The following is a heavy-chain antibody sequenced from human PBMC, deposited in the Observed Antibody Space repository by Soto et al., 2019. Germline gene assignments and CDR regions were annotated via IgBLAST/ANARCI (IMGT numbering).Heavy chain of an antibody. CDR1: GDSVSSNSAA. D-gene: IGHD3-3*01. V-gene: IGHV6-1*01. CDR3: ARDSITIFGVVIIGYGMDV. CDR2: TYYRSKWYN. J-gene: IGHJ6*02. Sequence: SQTPSLTRAISGDSVSSNSAAWNWIRQSPSRGLEWLGRTYYRSKWYNDYAVSVKSRITINPDTSKNQFSLQLNSVTPEDTAVYYCARDSITIFGVVIIGYGMDVWGQGTTVTVSS.